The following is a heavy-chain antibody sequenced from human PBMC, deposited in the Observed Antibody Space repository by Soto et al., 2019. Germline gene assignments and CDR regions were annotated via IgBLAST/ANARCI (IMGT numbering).Heavy chain of an antibody. J-gene: IGHJ4*02. CDR1: GGSISSSSYY. CDR3: ARGRAVEPYYYDSSGYWGLIDY. CDR2: IYYSGST. Sequence: SETLSLTCTVSGGSISSSSYYWGWIRQPPGKGLEWIGSIYYSGSTYYNPSLKSRVTISVDTSKNQFSLKPSSVTAADTAVYYCARGRAVEPYYYDSSGYWGLIDYWGQGTLVTVSS. V-gene: IGHV4-39*01. D-gene: IGHD3-22*01.